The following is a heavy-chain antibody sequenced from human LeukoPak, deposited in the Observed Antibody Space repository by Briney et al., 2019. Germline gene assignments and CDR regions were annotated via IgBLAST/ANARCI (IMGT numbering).Heavy chain of an antibody. J-gene: IGHJ4*02. V-gene: IGHV1-46*01. CDR2: SGGST. CDR3: ARGVKRSSGWTHYFDY. Sequence: SGGSTSYAQNFQGRVTMTRDTSTSTVYMELSSLRSEDTAVYYCARGVKRSSGWTHYFDYWGQGTLVTSPQ. D-gene: IGHD6-19*01.